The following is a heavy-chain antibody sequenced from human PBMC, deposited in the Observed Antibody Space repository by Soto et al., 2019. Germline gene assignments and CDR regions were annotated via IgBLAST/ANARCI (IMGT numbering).Heavy chain of an antibody. CDR3: ASHSGSSPEGRYYYGMDV. Sequence: QVQLVQSGAEVKKPGSSVKVSCKASGGTFSSYAISWVRQAPGQGLQWMGGIISIFGTADYAQKFQGRVTLTADESTGTAYRELSSLRSEDTAVYYCASHSGSSPEGRYYYGMDVWGQGTTVTVSS. CDR1: GGTFSSYA. V-gene: IGHV1-69*12. J-gene: IGHJ6*02. CDR2: IISIFGTA. D-gene: IGHD1-26*01.